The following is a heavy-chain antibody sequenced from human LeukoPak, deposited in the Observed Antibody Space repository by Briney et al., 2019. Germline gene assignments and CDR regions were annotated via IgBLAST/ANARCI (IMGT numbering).Heavy chain of an antibody. D-gene: IGHD1-26*01. V-gene: IGHV3-7*01. CDR2: INGDGSIE. CDR3: ARDPIVGDTGGGDY. Sequence: GGSPRLSCAASGFTFSSYWMTWVCQAPGKGLEWVSNINGDGSIENYVHSVRGRFSIFRDNAKDALYLQMNSLRVDDTAIYYCARDPIVGDTGGGDYWGQGTLVTVSS. CDR1: GFTFSSYW. J-gene: IGHJ4*02.